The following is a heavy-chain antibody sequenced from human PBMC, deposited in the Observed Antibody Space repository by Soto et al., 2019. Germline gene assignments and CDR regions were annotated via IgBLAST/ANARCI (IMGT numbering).Heavy chain of an antibody. V-gene: IGHV1-69*13. CDR3: ARTRITMVRGVIDYFDY. J-gene: IGHJ4*02. CDR2: IIPIFGTA. Sequence: SVKVSCKASGCTFSSYAISWVRQAPGQGLEWMGGIIPIFGTANYAQKFQGRVTITADESTSTAYMELSSLRSEDTAVYYCARTRITMVRGVIDYFDYWGQGTLVTVSS. D-gene: IGHD3-10*01. CDR1: GCTFSSYA.